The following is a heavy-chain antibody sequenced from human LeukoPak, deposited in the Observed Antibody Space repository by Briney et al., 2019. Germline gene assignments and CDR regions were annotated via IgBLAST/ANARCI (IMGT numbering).Heavy chain of an antibody. CDR3: AGPAGTYWYFDL. V-gene: IGHV4-39*07. CDR1: GGSISSDHYY. J-gene: IGHJ2*01. CDR2: IYYSGNS. Sequence: PSETLSLTCTVSGGSISSDHYYWGWIRQPPGKGLEWIGSIYYSGNSYYNPSLKSRVTMSVDTSKNPFSLKVSSVTAADTAVYYCAGPAGTYWYFDLWGRGTLVTVSS. D-gene: IGHD1-26*01.